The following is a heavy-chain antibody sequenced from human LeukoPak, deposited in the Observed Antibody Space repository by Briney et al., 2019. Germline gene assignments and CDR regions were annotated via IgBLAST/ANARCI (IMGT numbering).Heavy chain of an antibody. D-gene: IGHD6-19*01. CDR3: ARDPVMYSSGWPFDY. CDR2: IIPIFGTA. CDR1: GGTFSSYA. J-gene: IGHJ4*02. V-gene: IGHV1-69*13. Sequence: ASVKVSCKASGGTFSSYAISWVRQAPGQGLEWMGGIIPIFGTANYAQKFQGRVTITADESTSTAYMELSSLRSEDTAVYYCARDPVMYSSGWPFDYWGQGTLVTVSS.